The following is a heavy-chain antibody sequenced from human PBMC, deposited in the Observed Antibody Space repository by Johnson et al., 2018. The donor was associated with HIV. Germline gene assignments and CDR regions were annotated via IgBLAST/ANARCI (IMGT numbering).Heavy chain of an antibody. D-gene: IGHD3-3*01. J-gene: IGHJ3*02. CDR1: GFTFDDYS. Sequence: VQLVESGGTLIQPGRSLRLSCAASGFTFDDYSMHWVRQAPGKGLEWVSGISGSGGDTYYADSVKGRFTISRDNSKNTLYLQMNSLRAEDTAVYYCASLPTRKGGRSGAFDIWGQGTMVTVSS. CDR2: ISGSGGDT. CDR3: ASLPTRKGGRSGAFDI. V-gene: IGHV3-23*04.